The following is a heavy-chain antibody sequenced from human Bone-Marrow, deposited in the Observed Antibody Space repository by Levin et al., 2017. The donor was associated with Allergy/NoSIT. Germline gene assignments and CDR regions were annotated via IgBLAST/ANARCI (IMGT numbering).Heavy chain of an antibody. Sequence: GESLKISCKASGYTFTGYYMHWVRQAPGQGLEWMGRINPNSGGTNYAQKFQGRVTMTRDTSISTAYMELSRLRSDDTAVYYCARFFPPRAPDYADLYYFDYWGQGTLVTVSS. V-gene: IGHV1-2*06. CDR2: INPNSGGT. CDR3: ARFFPPRAPDYADLYYFDY. D-gene: IGHD4-17*01. CDR1: GYTFTGYY. J-gene: IGHJ4*02.